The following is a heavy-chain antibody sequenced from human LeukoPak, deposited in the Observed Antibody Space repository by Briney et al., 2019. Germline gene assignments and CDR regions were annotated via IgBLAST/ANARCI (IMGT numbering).Heavy chain of an antibody. CDR2: ISTYNYNT. D-gene: IGHD5-18*01. CDR1: GYTFTSYG. J-gene: IGHJ4*02. CDR3: ARQVDTSMALPDY. Sequence: GASVKVSCKTSGYTFTSYGVSWVRQAPGQRLEWIGWISTYNYNTNYAQKFRGRVTLTKDTSTSTVYMELRSLRFDDTAIYYCARQVDTSMALPDYWGQGTLVTVSS. V-gene: IGHV1-18*01.